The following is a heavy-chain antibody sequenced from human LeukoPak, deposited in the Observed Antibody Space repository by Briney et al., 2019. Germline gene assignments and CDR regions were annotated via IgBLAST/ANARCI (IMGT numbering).Heavy chain of an antibody. J-gene: IGHJ3*02. Sequence: SETLSLTCSVSGGSVSSGSYYWSWIRQPPGKGLEWIGYIYYSGSTNYNPSLKSRVTISVDTSKNQFSLKLSSATAADTALYYCARVEHNAFDIWGQGTMVAVSS. D-gene: IGHD1-26*01. CDR1: GGSVSSGSYY. CDR2: IYYSGST. CDR3: ARVEHNAFDI. V-gene: IGHV4-61*01.